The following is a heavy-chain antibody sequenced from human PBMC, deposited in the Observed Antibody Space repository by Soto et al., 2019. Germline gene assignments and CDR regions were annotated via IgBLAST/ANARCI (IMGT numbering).Heavy chain of an antibody. J-gene: IGHJ6*02. D-gene: IGHD3-3*01. CDR3: ARGGRITIFGVVPYYYGMDV. V-gene: IGHV3-30-3*01. CDR2: ISYDGSNK. Sequence: HPGGSLRLSCAASGFTFSSYAMHWVRQAPGKGLEWVAVISYDGSNKYYADSVKGRFTISRDNSKNTLYLQMNSLRAEDTAVYYCARGGRITIFGVVPYYYGMDVWGQGITVTVSS. CDR1: GFTFSSYA.